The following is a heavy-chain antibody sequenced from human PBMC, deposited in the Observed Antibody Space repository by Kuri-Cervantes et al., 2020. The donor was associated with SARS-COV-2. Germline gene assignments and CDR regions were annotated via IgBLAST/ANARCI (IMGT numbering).Heavy chain of an antibody. CDR1: GYSFTSYW. V-gene: IGHV5-51*01. J-gene: IGHJ6*03. Sequence: KVSCKGSGYSFTSYWIGWVRQMPGKGLEWMGIIYPGDSDTRYSPSFQGQVTISADKSISTAYLQWSSLKASDTAMYYCARQGGGGWLRFRRIHDHYYYYMDVWGKGTPVTVSS. D-gene: IGHD5-12*01. CDR2: IYPGDSDT. CDR3: ARQGGGGWLRFRRIHDHYYYYMDV.